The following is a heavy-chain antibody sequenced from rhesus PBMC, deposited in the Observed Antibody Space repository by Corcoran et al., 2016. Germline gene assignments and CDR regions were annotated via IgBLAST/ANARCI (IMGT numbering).Heavy chain of an antibody. D-gene: IGHD3-16*01. CDR3: ARAPYYYSGTFDY. J-gene: IGHJ4*01. CDR2: IYGVSGST. CDR1: GYSISSGYG. V-gene: IGHV4-127*01. Sequence: QVQLQESGPGLVKPSETLSLTCAVSGYSISSGYGWGWIRQPPGKGLEWIGQIYGVSGSTYNNPPLKSRVTVSKDPSKNQFSLKLSSVTAADTAVYYCARAPYYYSGTFDYWGQGVLVTVSS.